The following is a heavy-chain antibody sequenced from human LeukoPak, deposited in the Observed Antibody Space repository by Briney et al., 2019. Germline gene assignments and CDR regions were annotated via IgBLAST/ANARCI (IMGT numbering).Heavy chain of an antibody. V-gene: IGHV3-74*01. CDR2: INSDGSST. CDR3: ARLGGDPPT. Sequence: GGSLRLSCAASGFTFSSYWMHWVRQAPGKGLVWVSRINSDGSSTTYADSVKGRFTISRHNTRNMLYLQMNSLRVEDTAVYYCARLGGDPPTWGQGALVTASS. CDR1: GFTFSSYW. D-gene: IGHD3-16*01. J-gene: IGHJ4*02.